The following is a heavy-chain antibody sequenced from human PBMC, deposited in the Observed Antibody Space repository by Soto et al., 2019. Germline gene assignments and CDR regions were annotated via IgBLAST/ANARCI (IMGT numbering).Heavy chain of an antibody. Sequence: ASVKVSCKASGGTFSSYAISWVRQAPGQGLEWMGGIIPIFGTANYAQKFQGRVTITADESTSTAYMELSSLRSEDTAVYYRASLSTVTTHYYYGMDVWGQGTTVTVSS. CDR2: IIPIFGTA. CDR3: ASLSTVTTHYYYGMDV. V-gene: IGHV1-69*13. J-gene: IGHJ6*02. D-gene: IGHD4-17*01. CDR1: GGTFSSYA.